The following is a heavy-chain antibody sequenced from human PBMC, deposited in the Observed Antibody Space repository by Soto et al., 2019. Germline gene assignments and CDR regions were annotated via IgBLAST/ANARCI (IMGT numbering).Heavy chain of an antibody. CDR3: AKGGWQWLVTSDFNY. V-gene: IGHV3-30*18. CDR2: VSHDGRNT. CDR1: GFTFSDYA. J-gene: IGHJ4*02. Sequence: VQLVESGGGVVQPGRSLRLSCAASGFTFSDYAMHWVRQAQGKGLEWVAVVSHDGRNTPYADSVKGRFTISRDSSKNTVSLEMTSLRAEDTAVYYCAKGGWQWLVTSDFNYWGQGALVTVSS. D-gene: IGHD6-19*01.